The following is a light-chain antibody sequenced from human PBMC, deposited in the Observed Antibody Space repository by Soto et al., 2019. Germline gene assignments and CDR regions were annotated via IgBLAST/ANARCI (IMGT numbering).Light chain of an antibody. Sequence: DFQMTQSPSTLSASVGDRVTITCRASQTINNWLAWYQQKPGKAPKLLVYEASTLQSGVPSRFSGSGSGTEFILTISGLQPDDFATYYCQQYNSYSLFTFGPGTKVDIK. CDR3: QQYNSYSLFT. V-gene: IGKV1-5*03. J-gene: IGKJ3*01. CDR1: QTINNW. CDR2: EAS.